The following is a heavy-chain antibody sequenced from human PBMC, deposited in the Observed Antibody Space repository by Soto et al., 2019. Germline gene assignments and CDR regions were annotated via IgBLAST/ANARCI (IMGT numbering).Heavy chain of an antibody. V-gene: IGHV4-59*08. CDR2: IYSSGRT. CDR3: ARLYGGGFDY. CDR1: GGSISSYY. J-gene: IGHJ4*02. Sequence: QVQLLESGPGLVKPSETLSLTCTVSGGSISSYYWSWIRQPPGKGLEWIGYIYSSGRTNYNPSLTSRVTISVDTAKNQCSLKLSSVTAADAAVYYWARLYGGGFDYWGQGTLFTVSS. D-gene: IGHD3-10*02.